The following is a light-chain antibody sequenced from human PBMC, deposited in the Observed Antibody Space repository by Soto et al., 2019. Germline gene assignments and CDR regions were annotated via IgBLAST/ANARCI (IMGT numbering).Light chain of an antibody. CDR2: GAS. V-gene: IGKV3-20*01. CDR3: QQYGSVPYT. Sequence: EIVLTQSPGTLSFSPGQRATLSCRASESISRDYLAWYQQRLGQAPRLLIYGASSGATGIPDSFSGSGSAPDFTLTISRLEPEDFAIHYCQQYGSVPYTLGRGAQVDI. J-gene: IGKJ2*01. CDR1: ESISRDY.